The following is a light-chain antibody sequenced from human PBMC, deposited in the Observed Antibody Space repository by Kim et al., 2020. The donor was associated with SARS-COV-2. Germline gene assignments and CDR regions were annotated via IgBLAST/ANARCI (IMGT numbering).Light chain of an antibody. CDR2: YDS. CDR3: QVWDSSSDHWV. CDR1: NIGGKS. J-gene: IGLJ3*02. V-gene: IGLV3-21*04. Sequence: APGKTARINCGGNNIGGKSVHWYQQKPGQAPVLVIYYDSGRPSGIPERLSGSNSGNTATLTLSSVEAGDEADYYCQVWDSSSDHWVFGGGTKLTVL.